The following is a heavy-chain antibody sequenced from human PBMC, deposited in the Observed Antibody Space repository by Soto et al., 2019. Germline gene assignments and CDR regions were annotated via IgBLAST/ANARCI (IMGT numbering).Heavy chain of an antibody. J-gene: IGHJ5*02. CDR3: ARLVALRPPIDA. V-gene: IGHV5-51*01. Sequence: EVQLVQSGAEVKKPGESLKISCQTSGYTFTNYWIGWVRQMPGGGLEWLGLIFPRDFDDRYSPSFEGQLTISADRSPATAVLRWLSLEASESALYSCARLVALRPPIDARGQGTPVTVA. CDR2: IFPRDFDD. CDR1: GYTFTNYW. D-gene: IGHD3-16*02.